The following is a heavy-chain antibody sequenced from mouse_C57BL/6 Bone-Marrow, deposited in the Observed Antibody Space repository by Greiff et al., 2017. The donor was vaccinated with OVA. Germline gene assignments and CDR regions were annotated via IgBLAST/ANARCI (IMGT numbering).Heavy chain of an antibody. CDR3: TKDDYSAWFAY. V-gene: IGHV1-15*01. D-gene: IGHD2-4*01. Sequence: VQLQQSGAELVRPGASVTLSCKASGYTFTDYEMHWVKQTPVHGLEWIGAIDPETGGTAYNQKFKGKAILTADKSSSTAYMGLRSLTSEDSAVYYCTKDDYSAWFAYWGQGTLVTVSA. J-gene: IGHJ3*01. CDR1: GYTFTDYE. CDR2: IDPETGGT.